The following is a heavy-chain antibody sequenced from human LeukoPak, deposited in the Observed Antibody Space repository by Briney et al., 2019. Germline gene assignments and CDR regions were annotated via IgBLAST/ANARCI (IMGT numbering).Heavy chain of an antibody. CDR2: LDRDGSP. J-gene: IGHJ3*01. CDR1: GYDINSGYY. Sequence: PSETLSLTCTVSGYDINSGYYWGWVRQSPGKGLEWLGSLDRDGSPYYHPSLKSRVTLSVDTSKNQFSLRVDSVTATDTAVYYCARAHHCHSGTCRPPGEAFDVWGQGTMVTVSS. D-gene: IGHD1-26*01. V-gene: IGHV4-38-2*02. CDR3: ARAHHCHSGTCRPPGEAFDV.